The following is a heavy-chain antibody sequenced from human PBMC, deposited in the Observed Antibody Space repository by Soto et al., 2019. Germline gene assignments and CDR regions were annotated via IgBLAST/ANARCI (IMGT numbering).Heavy chain of an antibody. D-gene: IGHD2-21*01. CDR3: GRVVEGATRHTDPDS. CDR1: GVSIHNSHSF. V-gene: IGHV4-39*01. Sequence: PSDTLSLTCTVSGVSIHNSHSFWAWIRQPPGKGLQFIASVYHNGGAHYNSSLKSRVTISVDTANNQVSLRMRSLTAADTAFYYCGRVVEGATRHTDPDSWGQGILVTVS. J-gene: IGHJ5*01. CDR2: VYHNGGA.